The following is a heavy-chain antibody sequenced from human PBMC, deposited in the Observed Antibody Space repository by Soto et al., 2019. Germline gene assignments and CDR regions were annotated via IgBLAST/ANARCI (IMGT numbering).Heavy chain of an antibody. CDR1: GFTFSSYS. CDR3: ERANYYGSPGDFDY. V-gene: IGHV3-48*01. D-gene: IGHD3-10*01. Sequence: PGGSLRLSCAASGFTFSSYSMNWVRQAPGKGLEWVSYISSSSSTIYYADSVKGRFTISRDNATNSLYLQMNSLRPQDTPVYYRERANYYGSPGDFDYWGQGTLVTVSS. CDR2: ISSSSSTI. J-gene: IGHJ4*02.